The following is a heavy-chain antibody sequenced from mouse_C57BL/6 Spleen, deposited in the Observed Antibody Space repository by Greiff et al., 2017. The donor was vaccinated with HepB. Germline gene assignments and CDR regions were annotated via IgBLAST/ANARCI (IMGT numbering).Heavy chain of an antibody. J-gene: IGHJ2*01. CDR2: IYPGSGST. CDR1: GYTFTSYW. Sequence: VQLQQSGAELVKPGASVKMSCKASGYTFTSYWITWVKQRPGQGLEWIGDIYPGSGSTNYNEKFKSKATLTVDTSSSTAYMQLSSLTSEDSAVYYCARDYYGSSADYWGQGTTLTVSS. CDR3: ARDYYGSSADY. D-gene: IGHD1-1*01. V-gene: IGHV1-55*01.